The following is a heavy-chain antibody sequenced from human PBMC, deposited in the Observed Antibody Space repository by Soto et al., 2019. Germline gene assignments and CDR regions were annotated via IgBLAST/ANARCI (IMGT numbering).Heavy chain of an antibody. CDR3: ARDGRGEYSSSIFFSYFDH. CDR2: ISYDGSNK. D-gene: IGHD6-6*01. CDR1: GFTFSSYA. J-gene: IGHJ4*02. Sequence: GGSLRLSCAASGFTFSSYAMHWVRQAPGKGLEWVAVISYDGSNKYYADSVKGRFTISRDNSKNTLYLQMNSLRAEDTAVYYCARDGRGEYSSSIFFSYFDHWGQGTLVTVYS. V-gene: IGHV3-30-3*01.